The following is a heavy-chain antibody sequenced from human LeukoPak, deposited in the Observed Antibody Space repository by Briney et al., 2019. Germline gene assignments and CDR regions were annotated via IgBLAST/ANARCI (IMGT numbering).Heavy chain of an antibody. V-gene: IGHV4-39*01. CDR2: IYYSGST. CDR3: GRRSRSTWNYRRGDY. CDR1: GGSISTSNYY. D-gene: IGHD1-7*01. Sequence: SETLSLTCTVSGGSISTSNYYWGWIRQPPGKGLQWIGCIYYSGSTYYKPSLKSRVTISVDTSKNQFSLKLTSVTAADTAVYYCGRRSRSTWNYRRGDYWGQGTLVTVSS. J-gene: IGHJ4*02.